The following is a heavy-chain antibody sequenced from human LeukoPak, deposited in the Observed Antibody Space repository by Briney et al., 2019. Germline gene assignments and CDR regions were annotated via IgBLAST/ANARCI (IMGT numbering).Heavy chain of an antibody. V-gene: IGHV4-59*01. D-gene: IGHD4-23*01. CDR3: ARSHGGNSGRSEYYYYYYYMDV. CDR2: IYYSGST. J-gene: IGHJ6*03. Sequence: SETLSLTCTVSGGSISSYYWSWIRQPPGKGLELIGYIYYSGSTNYNPSLKSRVTISVDTSKNQFSLKLSSVTAADTAVYYCARSHGGNSGRSEYYYYYYYMDVWGKRTTVTVSS. CDR1: GGSISSYY.